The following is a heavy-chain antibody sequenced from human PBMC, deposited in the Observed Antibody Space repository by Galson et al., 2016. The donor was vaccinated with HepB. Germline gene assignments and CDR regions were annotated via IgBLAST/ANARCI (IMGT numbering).Heavy chain of an antibody. CDR1: GFTFNNYG. D-gene: IGHD4-17*01. CDR3: AAGTTGYRGVGRLHF. Sequence: SLRLSCATSGFTFNNYGINWVRQAPGKGLEWVAVISCDGNNRHYADAVKGRFTISRDNSGNTVYLQMNTLSPEDTAVYYCAAGTTGYRGVGRLHFWGQGTLVTVSS. CDR2: ISCDGNNR. J-gene: IGHJ4*02. V-gene: IGHV3-33*08.